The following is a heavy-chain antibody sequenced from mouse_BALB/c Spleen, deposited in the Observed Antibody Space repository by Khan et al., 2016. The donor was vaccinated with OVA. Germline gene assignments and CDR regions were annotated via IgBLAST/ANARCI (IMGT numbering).Heavy chain of an antibody. V-gene: IGHV1-9*01. D-gene: IGHD1-1*01. CDR1: GYTFSSYW. CDR3: ARGNYYGSTSWFGY. CDR2: ILPGSNIT. J-gene: IGHJ3*01. Sequence: QVQLQQSGAELMKPGASVKISCKASGYTFSSYWIEWVKQRPGHGLEWIGEILPGSNITNYNERFKDKATFTADTSSNTAYMQLSSLTSGDSAIYYCARGNYYGSTSWFGYWGQGTLVTDSA.